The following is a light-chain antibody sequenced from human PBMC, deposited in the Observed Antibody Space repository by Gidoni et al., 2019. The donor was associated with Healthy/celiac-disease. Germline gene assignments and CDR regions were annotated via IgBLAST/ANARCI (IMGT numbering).Light chain of an antibody. J-gene: IGKJ3*01. V-gene: IGKV1-39*01. CDR1: QSISSY. CDR2: AAS. Sequence: DIQMTQSPSSLSASVGDRVTITCRASQSISSYLNWYHQKPGKAPKLLIYAASSLQSGFPSRFSGSGSGTDFTLTISSLQPEDFATYYCQQSYSTLTFXPXTKVDIK. CDR3: QQSYSTLT.